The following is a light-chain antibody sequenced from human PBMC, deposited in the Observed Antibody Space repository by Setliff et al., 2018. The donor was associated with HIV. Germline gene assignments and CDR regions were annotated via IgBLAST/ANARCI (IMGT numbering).Light chain of an antibody. CDR1: SSNIGNNY. CDR2: DNN. V-gene: IGLV1-51*01. Sequence: QSALTQPPSVSAAPGQKVTISCSGSSSNIGNNYVSWYQQLPAAAPKLLIYDNNKRPSGIPDRFSGSKSGTSATLGITGLQTGDEADYYCGTWDSSLSAGVFGGGTKGTVL. J-gene: IGLJ3*02. CDR3: GTWDSSLSAGV.